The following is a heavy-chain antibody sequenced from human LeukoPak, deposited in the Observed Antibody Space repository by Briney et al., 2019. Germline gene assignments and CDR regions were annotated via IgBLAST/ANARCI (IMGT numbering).Heavy chain of an antibody. CDR3: AIDWSLSITITLMTPPGWFDP. Sequence: SETLSLTCTVSGGSITNTNYYWGWIRQSPGKGLEWIGSIDYRGNTYYRPSVKSRITMSVDTSYNQFSLKLTSVTAADSAVYYCAIDWSLSITITLMTPPGWFDPWGQGILVTVSS. D-gene: IGHD3-10*01. V-gene: IGHV4-39*07. CDR1: GGSITNTNYY. J-gene: IGHJ5*02. CDR2: IDYRGNT.